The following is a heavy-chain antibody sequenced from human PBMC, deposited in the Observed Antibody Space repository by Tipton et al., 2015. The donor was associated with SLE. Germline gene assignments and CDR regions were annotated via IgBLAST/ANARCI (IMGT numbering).Heavy chain of an antibody. CDR2: IHWNSGRI. V-gene: IGHV3-9*01. CDR3: AKDIGAVAGDAFDI. Sequence: SLRLSCGASGFTFEEYAMHWVRQVPGKGLEWVSGIHWNSGRINYADSVKGRFTISRDNAKKSLYLQMNSLRVEDTALYYCAKDIGAVAGDAFDIWGQGTLVTVSS. J-gene: IGHJ3*02. D-gene: IGHD6-19*01. CDR1: GFTFEEYA.